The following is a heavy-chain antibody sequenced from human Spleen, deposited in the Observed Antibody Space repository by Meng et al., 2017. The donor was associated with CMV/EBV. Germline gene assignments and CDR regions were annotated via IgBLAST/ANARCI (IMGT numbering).Heavy chain of an antibody. V-gene: IGHV3-30-3*01. Sequence: SCTVIGITLSSYIWPWGRQSPGKGLEWLEGISHDGSNKYNADSVKGRSTISRDNSKNTLYLQMKSLGAEDTAVYYCARGGKWLPFDYWGQGTLVTVSS. CDR2: ISHDGSNK. CDR1: GITLSSYI. D-gene: IGHD6-19*01. J-gene: IGHJ4*02. CDR3: ARGGKWLPFDY.